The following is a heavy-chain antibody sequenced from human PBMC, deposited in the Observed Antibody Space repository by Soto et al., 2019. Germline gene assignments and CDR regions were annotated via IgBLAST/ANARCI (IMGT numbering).Heavy chain of an antibody. V-gene: IGHV3-33*01. J-gene: IGHJ3*02. CDR2: TWYDESHK. Sequence: QVQLVESGGGVVQPGRSLRLSCVASGFTFSTYGMHWVRQAPGKGLEWVAMTWYDESHKYYADSVKDRFTISRDNSKHTLYLQMNSLRDEDSAVYYCATELNDMQAFDIWGQGTMVTVSS. CDR3: ATELNDMQAFDI. D-gene: IGHD1-1*01. CDR1: GFTFSTYG.